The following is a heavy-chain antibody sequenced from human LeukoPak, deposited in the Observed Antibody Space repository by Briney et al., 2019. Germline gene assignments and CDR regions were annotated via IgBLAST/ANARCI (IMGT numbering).Heavy chain of an antibody. Sequence: GGSLRLSCAASGFTFSSYWMTWVRQAPGKGLEWVANINHDGTSKYYVDSVKGRFTISRDNAKNSLYLQMNSLRVDDTAVYYCARMGRLDYWGQGTLVSVSS. D-gene: IGHD5-24*01. CDR3: ARMGRLDY. V-gene: IGHV3-7*01. J-gene: IGHJ4*02. CDR1: GFTFSSYW. CDR2: INHDGTSK.